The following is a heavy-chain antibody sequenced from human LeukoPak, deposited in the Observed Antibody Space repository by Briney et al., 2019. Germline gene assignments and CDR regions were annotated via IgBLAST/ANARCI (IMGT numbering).Heavy chain of an antibody. J-gene: IGHJ5*02. CDR1: GGSISSSGYY. CDR2: IYHSGST. V-gene: IGHV4-39*07. D-gene: IGHD2-15*01. Sequence: PSETLSLTCTVSGGSISSSGYYWGWIRQPPGKGLEWIGSIYHSGSTYYNPSLKSRVTISVDTSKNQFSLKLSSVTAADTAVYYCARIELGYCSGGSCYGFDPWGQGALVTVSS. CDR3: ARIELGYCSGGSCYGFDP.